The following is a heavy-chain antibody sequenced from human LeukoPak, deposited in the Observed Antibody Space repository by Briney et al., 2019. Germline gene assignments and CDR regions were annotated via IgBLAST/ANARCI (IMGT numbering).Heavy chain of an antibody. V-gene: IGHV3-23*01. CDR3: AKVNMGYDILTGYLDY. CDR2: ISGSGGST. J-gene: IGHJ4*02. Sequence: GGSLRLSCAASGFTFSSYAMSWVRQAPGKGLEWVSAISGSGGSTYYADSVKGRFTISRDNSKNTLYLQMNSLRAEDTAVYYCAKVNMGYDILTGYLDYWGQGTLVTVSS. CDR1: GFTFSSYA. D-gene: IGHD3-9*01.